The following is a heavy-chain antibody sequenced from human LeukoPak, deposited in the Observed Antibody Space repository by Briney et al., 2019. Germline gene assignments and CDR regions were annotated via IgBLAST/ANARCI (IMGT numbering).Heavy chain of an antibody. Sequence: GGSLRLSCAASGFTFSSYSMNWVRQAPGKGLEWVSYISSSSSTIYYADSVKGRFTISRDNAKNSLYLQMNSLRAEDTAVYYCARHDLYYYDSSGLDYWGQGTLVTVSS. CDR1: GFTFSSYS. J-gene: IGHJ4*02. CDR2: ISSSSSTI. V-gene: IGHV3-48*04. CDR3: ARHDLYYYDSSGLDY. D-gene: IGHD3-22*01.